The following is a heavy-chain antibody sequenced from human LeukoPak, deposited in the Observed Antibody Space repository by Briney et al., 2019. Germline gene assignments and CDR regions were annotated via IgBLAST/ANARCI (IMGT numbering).Heavy chain of an antibody. CDR1: GGSISSYY. CDR3: ARHTGSGYDFAY. V-gene: IGHV4-59*08. D-gene: IGHD5-12*01. Sequence: SETLSLTCTVSGGSISSYYWSWIRQPPGKGLEWIGYIYYNGDTNYSPSLKSRVTISVDTSKNQFSLKLSSVIAADTAVYYCARHTGSGYDFAYWGQGTLVTVCS. J-gene: IGHJ4*02. CDR2: IYYNGDT.